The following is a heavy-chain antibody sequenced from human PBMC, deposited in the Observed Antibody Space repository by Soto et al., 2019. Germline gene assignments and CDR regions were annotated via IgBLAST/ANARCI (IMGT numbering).Heavy chain of an antibody. D-gene: IGHD4-17*01. CDR2: ISGSGGST. J-gene: IGHJ6*03. V-gene: IGHV3-23*01. CDR1: GFTFSSYA. Sequence: GGSLRLSCAASGFTFSSYAMSWVRQAPGKGLEWVSAISGSGGSTYYAGSVKGRFTISRDNSKNTLYLQMNSLRAEDTAVYYCAKDPADYGDYVPYYMDVWGKGTTVTVSS. CDR3: AKDPADYGDYVPYYMDV.